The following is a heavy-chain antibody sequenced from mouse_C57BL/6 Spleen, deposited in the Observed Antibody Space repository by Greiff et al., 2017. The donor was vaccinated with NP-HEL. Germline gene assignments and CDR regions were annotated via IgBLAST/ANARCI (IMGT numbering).Heavy chain of an antibody. CDR2: INPNNGGT. CDR1: GYTFTDYY. J-gene: IGHJ1*03. V-gene: IGHV1-26*01. Sequence: EVQLQQSGPELVKPGASVKISCKASGYTFTDYYMNWVKQSHGKSLEWIGDINPNNGGTSYNQKFKGKATLTVDKSSSTAYMELRSLTSEDSAVYYCARFLGPSYWYFDVWGTGTTVTVSS. D-gene: IGHD4-1*01. CDR3: ARFLGPSYWYFDV.